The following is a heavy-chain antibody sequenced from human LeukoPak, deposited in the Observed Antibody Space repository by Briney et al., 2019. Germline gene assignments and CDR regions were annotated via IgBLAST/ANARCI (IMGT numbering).Heavy chain of an antibody. J-gene: IGHJ5*02. D-gene: IGHD2-21*02. Sequence: SETLSLTCTVSGYSISSGYYWGWIRQPPGKGLEWIGCIYHSGSTNYNPSLKSRVTISVDTSTNHFSLKLSSVTAADTAVYYCARLRGGDYSSYNWFDPWGQGTLVTVSS. V-gene: IGHV4-38-2*02. CDR3: ARLRGGDYSSYNWFDP. CDR1: GYSISSGYY. CDR2: IYHSGST.